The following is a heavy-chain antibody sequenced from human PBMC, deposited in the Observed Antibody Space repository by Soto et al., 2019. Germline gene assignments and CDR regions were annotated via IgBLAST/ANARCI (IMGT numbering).Heavy chain of an antibody. CDR2: IYPGDSDT. CDR3: ARLKQELSYYSGMDV. CDR1: GYSFPSYW. J-gene: IGHJ6*02. V-gene: IGHV5-51*01. Sequence: PGESLKISCKASGYSFPSYWIAWVRQMPGKGLEWMGIIYPGDSDTRYSPSLQGQVTISADKSISTAYLQWRSLKASDTAMYYCARLKQELSYYSGMDVWGQGTTVTVSS. D-gene: IGHD6-13*01.